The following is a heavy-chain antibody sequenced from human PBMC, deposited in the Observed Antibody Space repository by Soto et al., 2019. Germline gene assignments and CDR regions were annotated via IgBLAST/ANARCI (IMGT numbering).Heavy chain of an antibody. J-gene: IGHJ6*02. V-gene: IGHV3-23*01. Sequence: PGGSLRLSCAASGFTFSSYAMTWVRQAPGKGLEWVSVISGSAASTYHADSVKGRFSISRDNSKNTLYLQMNSLRAEDTAVYYCAKDLGYDFWSGSSGMGVWGQGTTVTVSS. CDR1: GFTFSSYA. CDR2: ISGSAAST. CDR3: AKDLGYDFWSGSSGMGV. D-gene: IGHD3-3*01.